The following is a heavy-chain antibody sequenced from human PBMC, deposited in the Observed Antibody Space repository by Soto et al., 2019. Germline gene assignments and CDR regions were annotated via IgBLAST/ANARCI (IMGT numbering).Heavy chain of an antibody. D-gene: IGHD3-16*02. CDR1: GYTLTKLA. V-gene: IGHV1-24*01. J-gene: IGHJ6*02. CDR3: ETRVSSLGYYNGMNV. CDR2: FDPEDGEA. Sequence: GASVKVSCKVSGYTLTKLAIYWVRQAAGKGLEWMGGFDPEDGEAIYAQKFQGRVTMTEDTSTDTAYMELSGLRSEDTAVYYCETRVSSLGYYNGMNVWGQGTTVTVSS.